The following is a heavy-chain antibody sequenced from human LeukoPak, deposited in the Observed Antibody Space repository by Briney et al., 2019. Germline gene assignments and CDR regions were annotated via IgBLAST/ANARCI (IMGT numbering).Heavy chain of an antibody. V-gene: IGHV4-31*03. J-gene: IGHJ3*02. CDR3: ARGAFNYYDTIGYSNDAFDI. CDR1: GGSISSGGHY. Sequence: SETLSLTCTVSGGSISSGGHYWSWIRQHPGKGLEWTAYISYSGSTYYNPSLKSRIFISVDTSKNRFSLKLSSVTAADTAVYFCARGAFNYYDTIGYSNDAFDIWGQGTMVTVSS. D-gene: IGHD3-22*01. CDR2: ISYSGST.